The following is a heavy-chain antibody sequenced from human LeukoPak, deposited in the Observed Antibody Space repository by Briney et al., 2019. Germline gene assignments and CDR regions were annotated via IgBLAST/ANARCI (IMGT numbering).Heavy chain of an antibody. Sequence: SETLSLTCTVSGGSISSYYWSWIRQPPGKGLEWIGSIYYSGSTYYNPSLKSRVTISVDTSKNQFSLKLSSVTAADTAVYYCARQGGIYCGSTSCPWYWGQGTLVTVSS. CDR3: ARQGGIYCGSTSCPWY. V-gene: IGHV4-59*05. CDR2: IYYSGST. J-gene: IGHJ4*02. CDR1: GGSISSYY. D-gene: IGHD2-2*01.